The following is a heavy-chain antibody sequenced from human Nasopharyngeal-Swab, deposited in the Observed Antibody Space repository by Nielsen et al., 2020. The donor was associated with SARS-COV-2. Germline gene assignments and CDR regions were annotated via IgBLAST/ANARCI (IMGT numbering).Heavy chain of an antibody. J-gene: IGHJ4*02. D-gene: IGHD1-7*01. CDR2: IDPSDSYT. V-gene: IGHV5-10-1*01. CDR1: GYSFTSYW. Sequence: GDSLKISCKGSGYSFTSYWISWVRQMPGKGLEWMGRIDPSDSYTNYSPSFQGHVTISADKSISTAYLQWSSLKASDTAMYYCARFSSGTIPSVDYWGQGTLVTVSS. CDR3: ARFSSGTIPSVDY.